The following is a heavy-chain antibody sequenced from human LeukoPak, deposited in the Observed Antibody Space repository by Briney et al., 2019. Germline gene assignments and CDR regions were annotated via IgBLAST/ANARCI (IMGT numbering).Heavy chain of an antibody. D-gene: IGHD3-10*01. J-gene: IGHJ6*03. Sequence: ASVKVSCKASGYTFTSYDINWVRQATGQGLEWMEWINPNSGNTGYAQKFQGRVTMTRNTSISTAYMELSSLRSEDTAVYYCARGIRARSGSLSYYYYMDVWGKGTTVTVSS. CDR3: ARGIRARSGSLSYYYYMDV. V-gene: IGHV1-8*01. CDR2: INPNSGNT. CDR1: GYTFTSYD.